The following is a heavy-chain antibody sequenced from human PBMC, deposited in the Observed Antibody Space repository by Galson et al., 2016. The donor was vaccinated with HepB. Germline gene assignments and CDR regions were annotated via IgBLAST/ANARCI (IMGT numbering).Heavy chain of an antibody. D-gene: IGHD3-16*01. CDR1: GGSISSARDY. CDR3: AREVNYVLGGGVPFER. J-gene: IGHJ4*02. CDR2: IDTSGNT. Sequence: TLSLTCTVSGGSISSARDYWNWIRQPAGSRLEWIGRIDTSGNTIYSPSLKSRVTISADTSNHLFSLELRSVTAADTAVYYCAREVNYVLGGGVPFERWGQGTLVTVSS. V-gene: IGHV4-61*02.